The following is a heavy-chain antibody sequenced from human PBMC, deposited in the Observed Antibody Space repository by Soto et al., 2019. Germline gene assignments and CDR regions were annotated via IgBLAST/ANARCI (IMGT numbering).Heavy chain of an antibody. V-gene: IGHV4-59*01. J-gene: IGHJ5*01. CDR1: GGSISSYY. D-gene: IGHD3-10*01. Sequence: SETLSLTCTVSGGSISSYYWSWIRQPPGKGLEWIGYIYYSGSTNYNPSLKSRVTISVDTSKNQFSLKLSSVTAADTAVYYCARLVPAGYRGSGEYDSWGQGTLVTVSS. CDR2: IYYSGST. CDR3: ARLVPAGYRGSGEYDS.